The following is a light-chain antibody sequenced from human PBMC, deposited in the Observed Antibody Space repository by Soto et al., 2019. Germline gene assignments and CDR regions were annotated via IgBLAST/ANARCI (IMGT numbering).Light chain of an antibody. CDR1: QSITRN. Sequence: EIVMTQSPATLSVSPGERATLSCRASQSITRNLAWYQQSPGQAPRLLIYGASTRATGIPARFSGSGSGTDFTLTISSLQPEDFATYYCQQANSFPLTFGGGTKVDIK. CDR3: QQANSFPLT. V-gene: IGKV3-15*01. J-gene: IGKJ4*01. CDR2: GAS.